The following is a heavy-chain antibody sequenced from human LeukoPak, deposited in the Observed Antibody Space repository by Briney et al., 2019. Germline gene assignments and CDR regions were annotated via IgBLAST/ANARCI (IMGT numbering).Heavy chain of an antibody. Sequence: PGGSLRLSCAASGFTFSSYGMHWVRQAPGKGLEWVAFIRYDGSNKYYADSVKGRFTISRDNSKNTLYLQMNSLRAEDTAVYYCARELVSSWWWYNWFDPWGQGTLVTVSS. CDR3: ARELVSSWWWYNWFDP. CDR1: GFTFSSYG. J-gene: IGHJ5*02. V-gene: IGHV3-30*02. CDR2: IRYDGSNK. D-gene: IGHD6-13*01.